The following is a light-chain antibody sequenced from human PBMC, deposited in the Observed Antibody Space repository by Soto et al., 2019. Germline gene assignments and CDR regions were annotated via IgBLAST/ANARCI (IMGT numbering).Light chain of an antibody. CDR3: QQRSEWPRT. J-gene: IGKJ1*01. CDR1: QSISSS. Sequence: EIVLTQSPATLSLSPGEGVTLSCRASQSISSSLAWYQQKPGQAPRLLIYDASTRATGFPARFSGSGSGTDFTLTIGSLEPEDFAVYYCQQRSEWPRTFGQGTKVEIK. V-gene: IGKV3-11*01. CDR2: DAS.